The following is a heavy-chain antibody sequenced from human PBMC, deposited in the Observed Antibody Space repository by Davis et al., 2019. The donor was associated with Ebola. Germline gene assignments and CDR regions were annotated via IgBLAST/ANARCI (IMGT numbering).Heavy chain of an antibody. V-gene: IGHV5-51*01. Sequence: GESLKISCKGSGYSFTSYWIGWVRQMPGKGLEWMGIIYPGDSDTRYSPSFHGQVTISADKSISTAYVQWSSLTASDTAMYYCARLGYSYVYYFDYWGQGTLVTVSS. J-gene: IGHJ4*02. D-gene: IGHD5-18*01. CDR3: ARLGYSYVYYFDY. CDR2: IYPGDSDT. CDR1: GYSFTSYW.